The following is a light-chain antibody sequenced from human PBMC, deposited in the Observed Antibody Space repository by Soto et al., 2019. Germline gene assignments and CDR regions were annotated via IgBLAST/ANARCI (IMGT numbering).Light chain of an antibody. CDR1: QTIGTY. CDR2: ASS. V-gene: IGKV1-39*01. J-gene: IGKJ1*01. Sequence: IQMTQSPSSLSASVGDRISITCRASQTIGTYLNWYQQIPGKAPKLLIYASSSLQTGVPSRFSGSGSGTHFTLTINSLQPEDFETYYCQQSFNLPRTFGPGTRVETK. CDR3: QQSFNLPRT.